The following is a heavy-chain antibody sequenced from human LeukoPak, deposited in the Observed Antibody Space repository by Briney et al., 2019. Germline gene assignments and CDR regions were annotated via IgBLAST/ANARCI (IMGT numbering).Heavy chain of an antibody. J-gene: IGHJ3*02. CDR1: GFTFSSYA. Sequence: PGGSLRLSCAASGFTFSSYAMSWVRQAPGKGLEWVSVISGSGGSTYYADSVKGRFTISRDNSKNTLYLQMNSLRAEDTAVYYCAKDNYGSGSYLLAFDIWGQGTVVTVSS. CDR2: ISGSGGST. V-gene: IGHV3-23*01. CDR3: AKDNYGSGSYLLAFDI. D-gene: IGHD3-10*01.